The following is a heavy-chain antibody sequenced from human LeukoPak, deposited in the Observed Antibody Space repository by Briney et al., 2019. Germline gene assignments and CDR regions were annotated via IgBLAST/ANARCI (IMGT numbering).Heavy chain of an antibody. J-gene: IGHJ4*02. D-gene: IGHD3-22*01. CDR1: GGSFSGYY. Sequence: SETLSLTCAVYGGSFSGYYWSWIRQPPGKGLEWIGEINHSGSTNYNPSLTSRVTISVDTSKNQFSLKLSSVTAADTAVYYCARMYYDSSGYLTSPFDYWGQGTLVTVSS. CDR3: ARMYYDSSGYLTSPFDY. V-gene: IGHV4-34*01. CDR2: INHSGST.